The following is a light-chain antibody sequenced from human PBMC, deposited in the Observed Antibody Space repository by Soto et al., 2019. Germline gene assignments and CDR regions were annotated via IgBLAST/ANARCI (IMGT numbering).Light chain of an antibody. CDR3: CSYAGSDSYF. J-gene: IGLJ1*01. CDR2: DVS. Sequence: QSVLTQPRSVSGSPGQSVTISCTGTSSDVGGYNTVSWYQQHPGKAPKLMIYDVSKRPSGVPDRFSGSKSGNTASLTISGLQAEDEADYYCCSYAGSDSYFFGTGTKLTVL. V-gene: IGLV2-11*01. CDR1: SSDVGGYNT.